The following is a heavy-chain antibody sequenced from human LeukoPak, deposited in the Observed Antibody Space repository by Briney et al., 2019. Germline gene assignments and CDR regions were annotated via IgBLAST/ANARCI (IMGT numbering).Heavy chain of an antibody. V-gene: IGHV3-23*01. CDR1: GFTFRNYA. D-gene: IGHD3-16*01. CDR3: AKGGFFSSFDP. J-gene: IGHJ5*02. CDR2: VRGSGDST. Sequence: GGSLRLSCAASGFTFRNYAMTWVRQAPGKGLEWVSTVRGSGDSTLYADSVKGRSTISRDNSKNTLYLQMSSLRAEDTAVYYCAKGGFFSSFDPWGQGTLVTVSS.